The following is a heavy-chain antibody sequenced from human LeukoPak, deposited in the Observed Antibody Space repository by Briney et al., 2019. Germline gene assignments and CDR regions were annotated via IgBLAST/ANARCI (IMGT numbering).Heavy chain of an antibody. J-gene: IGHJ4*02. CDR3: ARLRLVVATRFRRNGDFDY. CDR2: INHSGST. CDR1: GGSFSGYY. D-gene: IGHD2-15*01. V-gene: IGHV4-34*01. Sequence: SETLSLTCAVYGGSFSGYYWSWIRQPPGKGLEWIGEINHSGSTNYNPSPKSRVTISVDTSKNQFSLKLSSVTAADTAVYYCARLRLVVATRFRRNGDFDYWGQGTLVTVSS.